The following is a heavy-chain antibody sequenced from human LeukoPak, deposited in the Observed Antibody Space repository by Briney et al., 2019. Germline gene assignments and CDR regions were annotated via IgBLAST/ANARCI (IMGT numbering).Heavy chain of an antibody. J-gene: IGHJ4*02. D-gene: IGHD1-26*01. Sequence: SETLSLTCTVYGGSFSGYYWSWIRQPPGKGLEWIGHINHSGITNYNPSLKSRVTISVDTSKNQFSLKLTSVAAADTAVYFCARLGSYHDFWGQGALVTVSS. V-gene: IGHV4-34*01. CDR1: GGSFSGYY. CDR2: INHSGIT. CDR3: ARLGSYHDF.